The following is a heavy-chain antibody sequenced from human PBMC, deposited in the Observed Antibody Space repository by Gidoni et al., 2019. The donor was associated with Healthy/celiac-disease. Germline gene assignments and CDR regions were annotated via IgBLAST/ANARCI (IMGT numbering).Heavy chain of an antibody. V-gene: IGHV4-31*03. CDR1: DGSISSGGYY. J-gene: IGHJ4*02. CDR2: IYYSGST. Sequence: QVQLQESGPGLVKPSQTLSLTCTVSDGSISSGGYYWSWLRQHPGKGLEWIGYIYYSGSTYYNPSLKSRVTISVDTSKNQFSLKLSSVTAADTAVYYCARDGGGPTYFDYWGQGTLVTVSS. CDR3: ARDGGGPTYFDY. D-gene: IGHD3-16*01.